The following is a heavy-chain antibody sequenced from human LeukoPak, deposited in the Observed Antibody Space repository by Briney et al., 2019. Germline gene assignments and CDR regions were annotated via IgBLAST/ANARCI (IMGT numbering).Heavy chain of an antibody. CDR3: GRDVYYYDSSYDY. V-gene: IGHV4-38-2*02. CDR1: GYSISSGYY. D-gene: IGHD3-22*01. Sequence: SETLSLTCTVSGYSISSGYYWGWIRQPPGKGLEWIGNIFHSGSTYYNPSLKSRVTISVDTSKNQFPLKLSSVTAADTAVYYCGRDVYYYDSSYDYWGQGTLVTVSS. CDR2: IFHSGST. J-gene: IGHJ4*02.